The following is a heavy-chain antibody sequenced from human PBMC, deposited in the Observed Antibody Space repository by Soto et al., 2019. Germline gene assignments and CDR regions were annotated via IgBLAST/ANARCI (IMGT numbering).Heavy chain of an antibody. D-gene: IGHD7-27*01. J-gene: IGHJ4*02. CDR2: IYNGGST. CDR3: TRGPSGDKVDF. Sequence: QLQLQESGPGLVKPSQTLSLTCTVSGDSISSVNYCWSWVRQPPDKGLDWIGHIYNGGSTSSNPYLKSRITISVDTSQNQFSLRLTSVSAADTDVYYCTRGPSGDKVDFWGQRTLVTVSA. V-gene: IGHV4-30-4*01. CDR1: GDSISSVNYC.